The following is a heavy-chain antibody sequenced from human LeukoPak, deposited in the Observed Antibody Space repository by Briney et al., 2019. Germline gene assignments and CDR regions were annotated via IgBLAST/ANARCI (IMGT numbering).Heavy chain of an antibody. Sequence: SVKVSCKASGGTFSSYAISWVRQAPGQGLEWMGGIIPIFGTANYAQKFQGRVTITTDESTSTAYMELSSLRSEDTAVYYCARGRVQLERTNWFDPWGQGTLVTVSS. J-gene: IGHJ5*02. CDR1: GGTFSSYA. D-gene: IGHD1-1*01. CDR2: IIPIFGTA. CDR3: ARGRVQLERTNWFDP. V-gene: IGHV1-69*05.